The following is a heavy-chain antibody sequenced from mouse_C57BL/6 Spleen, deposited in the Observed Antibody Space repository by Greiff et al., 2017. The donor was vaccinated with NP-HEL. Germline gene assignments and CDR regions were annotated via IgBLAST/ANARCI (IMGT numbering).Heavy chain of an antibody. Sequence: VQLQQSGTVLARPGASVKMSCKTSGYTFTSYWMHWVKQRPGQGLEWIGAIYPGNSDTSYNQKFKGKAKLTAVTSSSTAYMELSSLTNEDSAVYYCTGYYYGSSPFAYWGQGTLVTVSA. CDR2: IYPGNSDT. CDR3: TGYYYGSSPFAY. J-gene: IGHJ3*01. CDR1: GYTFTSYW. V-gene: IGHV1-5*01. D-gene: IGHD1-1*01.